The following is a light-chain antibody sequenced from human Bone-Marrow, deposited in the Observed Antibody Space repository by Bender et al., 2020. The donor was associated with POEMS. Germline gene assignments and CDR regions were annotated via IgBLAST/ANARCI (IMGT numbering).Light chain of an antibody. J-gene: IGLJ3*02. CDR1: ALAENF. Sequence: SSELTQPPSVSVSPGQTARITCSGDALAENFVYWYQQKSGQAPVLVMFEDNKRPYGIPERFSASSSGTMATLTISGAQVEDDADYYCCSTDINDVRGMFGGGTRLTVL. CDR2: EDN. V-gene: IGLV3-10*01. CDR3: CSTDINDVRGM.